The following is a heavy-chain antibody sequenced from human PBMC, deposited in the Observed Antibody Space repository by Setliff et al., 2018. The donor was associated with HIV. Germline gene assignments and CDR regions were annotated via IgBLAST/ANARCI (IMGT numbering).Heavy chain of an antibody. CDR3: ATQRDIVMVPGQGGFDI. Sequence: ASVKVSCKASTYTFSSYVINWVRQAPGQGLEWMGRISVYNGNTIHAQKLQGRVIMTTDTSTSTAYMELRSLRSDDTAMYYCATQRDIVMVPGQGGFDIWAQGTMVTVSS. CDR2: ISVYNGNT. D-gene: IGHD2-2*01. J-gene: IGHJ3*02. V-gene: IGHV1-18*01. CDR1: TYTFSSYV.